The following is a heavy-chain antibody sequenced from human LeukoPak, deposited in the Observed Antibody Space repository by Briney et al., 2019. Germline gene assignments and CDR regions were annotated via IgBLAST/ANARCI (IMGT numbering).Heavy chain of an antibody. D-gene: IGHD2-2*01. Sequence: NPSGTLSLTCAVSGGSISSSNWWSWVRQPPGKGLEWIGEIYHSGSTNYNPSLKSRVTISVDRSKSQFSLRLSSVTAADTAVYYCARSVPGISYGMDVWGRGTTVTVSS. J-gene: IGHJ6*02. CDR1: GGSISSSNW. V-gene: IGHV4-4*02. CDR3: ARSVPGISYGMDV. CDR2: IYHSGST.